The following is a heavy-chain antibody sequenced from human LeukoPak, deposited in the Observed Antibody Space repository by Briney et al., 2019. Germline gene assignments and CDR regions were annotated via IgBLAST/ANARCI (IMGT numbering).Heavy chain of an antibody. D-gene: IGHD6-19*01. CDR2: IYSGGST. CDR3: ARETAVAGQYYFDY. J-gene: IGHJ4*02. CDR1: GFTVSSNY. Sequence: GGSLRLSCAASGFTVSSNYMSWVRQAPGKGLEWVSVIYSGGSTYYADSVKGRFTISRDNSKNTLYLQMNSPRAEDTAVYYCARETAVAGQYYFDYWGQGTLVTVSS. V-gene: IGHV3-66*01.